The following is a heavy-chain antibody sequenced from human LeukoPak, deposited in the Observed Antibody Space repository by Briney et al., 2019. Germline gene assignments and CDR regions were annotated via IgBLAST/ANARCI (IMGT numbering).Heavy chain of an antibody. CDR2: IRTSGNT. J-gene: IGHJ4*02. CDR3: ASIVVVTAILSDY. D-gene: IGHD2-21*02. CDR1: AGSMSSYY. Sequence: PSETLSLTCTVSAGSMSSYYWSWIRQPAGKGLEWIGRIRTSGNTNYNPSLKSRVTISVDTSKNQFSLKLSSVTAADTAVYYCASIVVVTAILSDYWGQGTLVTVSS. V-gene: IGHV4-4*07.